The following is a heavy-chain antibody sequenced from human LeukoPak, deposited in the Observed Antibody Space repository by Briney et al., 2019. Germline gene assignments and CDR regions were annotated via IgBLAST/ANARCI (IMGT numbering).Heavy chain of an antibody. Sequence: SETLSLTCTVSGGSISGGGYYWSWIRQHLGEGLEWIGHIYYSGSTYYNPSLKSRVSMSVDTSENQFSLNLNSVTAADTAVYYCARAWVTDDYYYGMDVWGQGTTVTVS. CDR2: IYYSGST. D-gene: IGHD2-21*02. V-gene: IGHV4-31*03. J-gene: IGHJ6*02. CDR3: ARAWVTDDYYYGMDV. CDR1: GGSISGGGYY.